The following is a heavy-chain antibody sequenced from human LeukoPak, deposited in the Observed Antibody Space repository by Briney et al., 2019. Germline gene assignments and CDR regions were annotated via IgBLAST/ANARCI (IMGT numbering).Heavy chain of an antibody. J-gene: IGHJ3*01. CDR1: GFTFSSYW. Sequence: GGSLRLSCAASGFTFSSYWMHWVRQAPGKGLVWVSRVSTDGSSTTYADSVKGRFTISRDNAKNTLDLQMNSLRADDTAVYYCAMKAVPRPRLYDAFDFWGQGTVVTVSS. D-gene: IGHD2-2*02. CDR2: VSTDGSST. V-gene: IGHV3-74*01. CDR3: AMKAVPRPRLYDAFDF.